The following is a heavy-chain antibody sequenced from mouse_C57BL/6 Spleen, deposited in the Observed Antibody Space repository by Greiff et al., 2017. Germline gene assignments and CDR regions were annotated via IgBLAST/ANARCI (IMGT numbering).Heavy chain of an antibody. D-gene: IGHD2-3*01. CDR3: ARKDGYYYFDY. V-gene: IGHV5-16*01. CDR1: GFTFSAYY. Sequence: EVKLVESEGGLVQPGSSMKLSCTASGFTFSAYYMAWVRQVPETGLEWVANINYDGSSTYYLDSLKSRFIISRDNAKNILYLQMSSLKSEDTATYYCARKDGYYYFDYWGQGTTLTVSS. J-gene: IGHJ2*01. CDR2: INYDGSST.